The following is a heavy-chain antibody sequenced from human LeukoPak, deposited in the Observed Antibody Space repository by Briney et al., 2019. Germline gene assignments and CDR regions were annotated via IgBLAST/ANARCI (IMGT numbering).Heavy chain of an antibody. D-gene: IGHD3-3*01. Sequence: SETLSLTCAVYGGSFSGYYWSWIRQPPGKGLEWIGEINHSGSTNYNPSLKSRVTISVDTSKNQFSLKLSSVTAADSAVYYCARGGRRITIFRIVIKNNYFDYWGQGTLVTVSS. CDR3: ARGGRRITIFRIVIKNNYFDY. CDR1: GGSFSGYY. V-gene: IGHV4-34*01. J-gene: IGHJ4*02. CDR2: INHSGST.